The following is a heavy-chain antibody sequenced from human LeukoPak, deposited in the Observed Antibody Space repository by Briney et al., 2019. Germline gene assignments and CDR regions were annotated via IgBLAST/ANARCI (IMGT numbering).Heavy chain of an antibody. CDR2: IQQDGSQK. CDR3: VRDSYTNTWHEEGRDF. CDR1: GFTFNHYW. J-gene: IGHJ4*02. Sequence: VGSLRLSCVASGFTFNHYWMTWVRQAPGKGLEWAADIQQDGSQKTYVDSVRGRFTISRDNAKNSLYLQMNSVRAEDTAVYYCVRDSYTNTWHEEGRDFWGQGTLVTVSS. D-gene: IGHD6-13*01. V-gene: IGHV3-7*01.